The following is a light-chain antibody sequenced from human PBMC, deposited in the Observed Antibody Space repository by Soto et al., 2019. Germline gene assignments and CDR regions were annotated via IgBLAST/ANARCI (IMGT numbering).Light chain of an antibody. CDR1: LPISNY. J-gene: IGKJ1*01. CDR2: AAS. Sequence: DIKMNMNPSYVPASVEDSSTITCRASLPISNYLAWYQQKPGKIPNLLIYAASTLQAGVPSRFSVSGSGTDFTLTISCLHSEDFATYYWQQYDSYPRTFGQGTKV. CDR3: QQYDSYPRT. V-gene: IGKV1-27*01.